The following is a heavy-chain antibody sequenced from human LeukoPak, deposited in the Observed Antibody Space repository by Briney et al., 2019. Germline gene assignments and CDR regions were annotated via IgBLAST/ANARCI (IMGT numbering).Heavy chain of an antibody. CDR2: MYHSGST. J-gene: IGHJ4*02. CDR1: GYSISTGYY. V-gene: IGHV4-38-2*02. D-gene: IGHD1-14*01. Sequence: SETLSLTCTVSGYSISTGYYWGWIRQPPGKGLEWIGSMYHSGSTYYNPSLKSRVTISVDTSKNQFSLKLSSVTAADTAVYYCARDSGDGGIDYWGQGTLVTVSS. CDR3: ARDSGDGGIDY.